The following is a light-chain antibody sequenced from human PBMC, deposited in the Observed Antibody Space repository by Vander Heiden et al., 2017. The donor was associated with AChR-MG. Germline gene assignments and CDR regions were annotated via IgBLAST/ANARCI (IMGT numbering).Light chain of an antibody. CDR2: DNN. J-gene: IGLJ2*01. Sequence: QSVLTPPPSVSGAPGQRVTLSCTGSSSNIGTGYDVHWYQQLPGTAPKLLIYDNNNRPSGVPDRFSGSKSGTSASLAITGLQAEDEADYYCQSYDISLSAVVFGGGTKLTVL. CDR1: SSNIGTGYD. CDR3: QSYDISLSAVV. V-gene: IGLV1-40*01.